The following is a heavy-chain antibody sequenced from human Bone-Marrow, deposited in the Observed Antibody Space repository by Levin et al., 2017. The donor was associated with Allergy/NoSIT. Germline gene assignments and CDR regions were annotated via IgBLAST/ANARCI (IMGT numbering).Heavy chain of an antibody. Sequence: GASVKVSCKASGGTFSSYAISWVRQAPGQGLEWMGGIIPIFGTANYAQKFQGRVTITADKSTSTAYMELSSLRSEDTAVYYCARAFAAPNIAVAGTWQYYFDYWGQGTLVTVSS. J-gene: IGHJ4*02. V-gene: IGHV1-69*06. CDR2: IIPIFGTA. CDR3: ARAFAAPNIAVAGTWQYYFDY. D-gene: IGHD6-19*01. CDR1: GGTFSSYA.